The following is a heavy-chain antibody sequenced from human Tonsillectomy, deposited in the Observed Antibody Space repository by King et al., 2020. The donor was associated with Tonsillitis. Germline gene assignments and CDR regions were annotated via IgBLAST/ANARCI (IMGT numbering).Heavy chain of an antibody. CDR3: ARDGLEVSVSMVGGRNGGMDV. J-gene: IGHJ6*02. CDR2: ISAYNGNT. D-gene: IGHD3-10*01. Sequence: QLVQSGAEVKKPGASVKVSCKASGYTFTSYGITWVRQAPGQGLEWMGWISAYNGNTNYPQKVQGRVTVTTDTSTSTAYMELRSLRSDDTAVYYCARDGLEVSVSMVGGRNGGMDVWGQGTTVTVSS. CDR1: GYTFTSYG. V-gene: IGHV1-18*04.